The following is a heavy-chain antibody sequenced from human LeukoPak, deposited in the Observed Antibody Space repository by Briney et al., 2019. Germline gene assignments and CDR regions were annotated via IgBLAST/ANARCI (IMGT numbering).Heavy chain of an antibody. J-gene: IGHJ6*03. V-gene: IGHV3-21*01. Sequence: GGSLRLSCAASGFTFSSYRINWVRQAPGKGLEWVSSITSSSSYIYYADSVKGRFTISRDNAKDSLYLQMNSLRAEDTAVYYCARDPTGIAPSDGYYYMDVWGKGTTVTVSS. D-gene: IGHD6-13*01. CDR3: ARDPTGIAPSDGYYYMDV. CDR1: GFTFSSYR. CDR2: ITSSSSYI.